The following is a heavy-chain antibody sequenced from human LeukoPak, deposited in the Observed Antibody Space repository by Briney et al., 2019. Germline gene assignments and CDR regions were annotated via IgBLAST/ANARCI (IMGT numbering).Heavy chain of an antibody. Sequence: ASETRSLTCTVSGGSISSYYWSWIRQPAGKGLEWIGRIYTSGSTNYNPSLKSRVTISVDTSKNQFSLKLSSVTAADTAVYYCARRYCSSTSCWKNRGYYFDYWGQGTLVTVSS. D-gene: IGHD2-2*01. CDR2: IYTSGST. V-gene: IGHV4-4*07. CDR1: GGSISSYY. CDR3: ARRYCSSTSCWKNRGYYFDY. J-gene: IGHJ4*02.